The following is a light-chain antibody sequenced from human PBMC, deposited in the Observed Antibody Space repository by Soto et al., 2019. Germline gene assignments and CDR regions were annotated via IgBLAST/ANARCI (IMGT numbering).Light chain of an antibody. Sequence: QSVLAQPASVSGSPGQSVTISCTGPRSDIGDSNFISWYQHSPGKAPRLLIYEVNNRPSGVSKRFSGSKAGNTASLTISGLLDDDEADYFSASFRSGTILVFGSGTKATVL. CDR2: EVN. J-gene: IGLJ1*01. CDR1: RSDIGDSNF. CDR3: ASFRSGTILV. V-gene: IGLV2-14*01.